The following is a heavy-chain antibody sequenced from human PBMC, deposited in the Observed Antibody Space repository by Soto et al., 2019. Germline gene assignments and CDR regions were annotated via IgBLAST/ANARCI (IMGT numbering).Heavy chain of an antibody. J-gene: IGHJ4*02. V-gene: IGHV4-4*02. CDR3: ATRDSSSFY. D-gene: IGHD6-13*01. CDR1: GVSISSHDW. Sequence: QVQLQESGPGLVKPSGTLSLTCAVSGVSISSHDWWTWVRQPPGKGLEWIGESHQSGNTNYNSSLESRVTISVDKSKNQFSLKLTFVTVADTAVYYCATRDSSSFYWGQGTLVTVSS. CDR2: SHQSGNT.